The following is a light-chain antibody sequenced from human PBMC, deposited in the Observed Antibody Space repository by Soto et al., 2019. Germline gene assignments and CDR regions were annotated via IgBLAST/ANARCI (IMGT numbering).Light chain of an antibody. CDR1: SSDVGGYNF. CDR3: CSYGGHYPPV. CDR2: DVS. V-gene: IGLV2-11*01. Sequence: QSALTQPRSVSGSPGQSVTISCTGTSSDVGGYNFVSWYQQHPGKAPKLIIYDVSKRPSGAPDRFSGSKSGNTASLTISGLQAEDEADYYCCSYGGHYPPVFGTGTKVTVL. J-gene: IGLJ1*01.